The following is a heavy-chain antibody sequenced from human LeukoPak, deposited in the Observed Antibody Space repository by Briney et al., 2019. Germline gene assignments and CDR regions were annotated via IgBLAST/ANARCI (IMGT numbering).Heavy chain of an antibody. CDR1: GLTFSSSW. CDR3: ARDLAYSRLDY. CDR2: INPDGNKK. V-gene: IGHV3-7*01. Sequence: GGSLRLSCAVSGLTFSSSWMDWVRQAPGKGLEWVASINPDGNKKYSADSVKGRFTISRDNAENSLYLQLTSLRVEDTAFYYCARDLAYSRLDYWGQGMLVTVSS. J-gene: IGHJ4*02. D-gene: IGHD5-18*01.